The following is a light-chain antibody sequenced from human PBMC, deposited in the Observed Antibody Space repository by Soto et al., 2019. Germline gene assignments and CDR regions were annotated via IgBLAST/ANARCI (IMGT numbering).Light chain of an antibody. J-gene: IGKJ1*01. Sequence: DIQMTQSPSTLSASVGDRATITCRASQSISSYLAWYQQKPGKAPKLLIYAASTLESGVPSRFSGSGSGTDFTLTISSLQPEDFATYSCQQSYNSPQTFGQGTKVDIK. V-gene: IGKV1-39*01. CDR2: AAS. CDR3: QQSYNSPQT. CDR1: QSISSY.